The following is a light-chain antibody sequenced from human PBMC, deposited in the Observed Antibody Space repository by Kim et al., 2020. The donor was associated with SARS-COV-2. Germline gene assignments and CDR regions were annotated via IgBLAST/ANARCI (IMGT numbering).Light chain of an antibody. CDR2: DVT. V-gene: IGLV2-14*04. J-gene: IGLJ2*01. Sequence: GQSITISCTGTNSDVGGYNYVAWYQQHPGKAPKLMIYDVTERPSGVSNRFSGSKSGNTASLTISGLQAEDEADYYCSSYTGSNTVIFGGGTKLTVL. CDR1: NSDVGGYNY. CDR3: SSYTGSNTVI.